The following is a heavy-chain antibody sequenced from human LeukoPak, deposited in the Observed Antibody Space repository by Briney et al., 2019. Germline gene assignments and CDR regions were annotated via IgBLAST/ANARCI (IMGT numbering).Heavy chain of an antibody. CDR2: TYYGGNT. J-gene: IGHJ4*02. CDR1: GASISSGTYY. V-gene: IGHV4-39*01. Sequence: SETLSLTCSVSGASISSGTYYWAWIRQPPGKGLEWIGSTYYGGNTHYSPSLRGRVTISVDTSENKLSVRLTSVPAADTAVYYCARHVVGPGYSSVSNLDSWGQGTLVTVSS. CDR3: ARHVVGPGYSSVSNLDS. D-gene: IGHD2-15*01.